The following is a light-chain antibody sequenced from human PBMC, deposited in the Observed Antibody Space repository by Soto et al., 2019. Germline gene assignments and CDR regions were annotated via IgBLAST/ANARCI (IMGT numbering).Light chain of an antibody. V-gene: IGLV2-11*01. CDR1: SSDVGGYNY. Sequence: QSALTQPRSVSGSPGQSVTISCTGTSSDVGGYNYVSWYQHHPGKAPKLMIYDVSKRPSGVPDRFSGSKSGNTASLTVSGLQAEDEADYYCTSHAGSNNYVFGTGTKLTVL. CDR2: DVS. J-gene: IGLJ1*01. CDR3: TSHAGSNNYV.